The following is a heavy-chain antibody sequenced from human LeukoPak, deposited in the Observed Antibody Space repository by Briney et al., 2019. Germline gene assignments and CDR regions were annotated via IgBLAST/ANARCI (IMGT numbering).Heavy chain of an antibody. Sequence: GGSLRLSCAGSGFTFRSHAMSWVRQAPGKGLEWVSAISDSGDYTYYADSVKGRFTISRDNSKNTLYLHVNSLRAEDTAVYYCAKDTSIGKYCTSGLCSPFDYWGQGTLVTVSS. D-gene: IGHD2-8*01. V-gene: IGHV3-23*01. CDR2: ISDSGDYT. CDR1: GFTFRSHA. J-gene: IGHJ4*02. CDR3: AKDTSIGKYCTSGLCSPFDY.